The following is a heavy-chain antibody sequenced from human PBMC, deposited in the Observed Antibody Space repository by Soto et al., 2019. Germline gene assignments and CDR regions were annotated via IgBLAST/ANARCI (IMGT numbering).Heavy chain of an antibody. CDR2: IKSKKDGGER. V-gene: IGHV3-15*01. CDR3: VEGWNDF. CDR1: GFMFSSAW. J-gene: IGHJ4*02. D-gene: IGHD1-1*01. Sequence: EVQVVESGGDLVEPGGSLRLSCVTSGFMFSSAWMSWVRQAPGKGLEWVARIKSKKDGGERAYAAPVNGRVSISRDDSKSTVYLQMNSLRAEDTALYYCVEGWNDFWGQGTLVTVSS.